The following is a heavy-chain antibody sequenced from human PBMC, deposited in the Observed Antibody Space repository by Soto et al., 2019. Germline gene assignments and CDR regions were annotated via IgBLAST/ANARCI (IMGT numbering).Heavy chain of an antibody. CDR2: IGADIYYI. Sequence: EVQLLESGGGVIQPGGSLRLSCTASEFTFSNYAVTWVRQAPGKGLEWVSSIGADIYYIYYADSVKGRFTISRDKSKNTVFQQMNSLRADDTAVYYCGKDPNGDYVGAFDSWGQGTLVTVSS. CDR1: EFTFSNYA. CDR3: GKDPNGDYVGAFDS. J-gene: IGHJ4*02. D-gene: IGHD4-17*01. V-gene: IGHV3-23*01.